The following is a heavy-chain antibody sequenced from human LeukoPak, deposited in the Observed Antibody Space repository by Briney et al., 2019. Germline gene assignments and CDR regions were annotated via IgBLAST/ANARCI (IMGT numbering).Heavy chain of an antibody. CDR2: ISGSGST. J-gene: IGHJ4*02. Sequence: PGGSLRFSCAASGCTFSSYAMSWVRQAPGKGLEWVSTISGSGSTYYADSVKGRSTISRDNSKNTLYLQMNSLRAEDTAVYYCAKGECCSSTSCYIVGFFFDYWGQGSLVTVSS. V-gene: IGHV3-23*01. D-gene: IGHD2-2*02. CDR3: AKGECCSSTSCYIVGFFFDY. CDR1: GCTFSSYA.